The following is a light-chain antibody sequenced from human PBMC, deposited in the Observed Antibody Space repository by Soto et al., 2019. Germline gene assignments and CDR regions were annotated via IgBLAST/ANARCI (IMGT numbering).Light chain of an antibody. V-gene: IGKV3D-15*01. CDR2: GAS. J-gene: IGKJ2*01. Sequence: EIVMTQSPATLSVSPGERATLSCRASQSVSSNFAWYQQKPGQAPRLLIYGASTRATGIPARFSGSGSGTEFTLTISSLQSEDFAVYSCQHYNNWPLYTFGQGTKLEIK. CDR1: QSVSSN. CDR3: QHYNNWPLYT.